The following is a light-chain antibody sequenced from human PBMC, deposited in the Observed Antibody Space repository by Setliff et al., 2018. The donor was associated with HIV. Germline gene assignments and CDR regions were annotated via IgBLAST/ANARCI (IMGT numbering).Light chain of an antibody. Sequence: QSVLTQPPSTSGTPGHRVIISCSGSHSNIGSNTVNWFQQLPGAAPKLLIYNNDQRPSGVPDRFSGSKSGTSASLAISGLQSEDEAKYYCASWDVGLNAFYVFGTGTKVTVL. J-gene: IGLJ1*01. CDR3: ASWDVGLNAFYV. CDR1: HSNIGSNT. V-gene: IGLV1-44*01. CDR2: NND.